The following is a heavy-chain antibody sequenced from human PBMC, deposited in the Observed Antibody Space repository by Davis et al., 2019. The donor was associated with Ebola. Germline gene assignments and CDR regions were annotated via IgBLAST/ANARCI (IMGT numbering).Heavy chain of an antibody. CDR2: IYPGDSDT. J-gene: IGHJ6*02. Sequence: GESLKISCKGSGYSFNNYWLGWVRQMPGKGLEWMGIIYPGDSDTRYNPSFQGQVTMSVDMSISTAYLQWSSLEASDTAMYFCARRVRSGDPGMDVWGQGTTVTVSS. CDR3: ARRVRSGDPGMDV. V-gene: IGHV5-51*01. D-gene: IGHD6-19*01. CDR1: GYSFNNYW.